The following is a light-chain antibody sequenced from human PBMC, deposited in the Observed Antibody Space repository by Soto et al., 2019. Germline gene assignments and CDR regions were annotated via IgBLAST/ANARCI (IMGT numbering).Light chain of an antibody. CDR2: DVT. J-gene: IGLJ1*01. CDR3: SSYTSSSTPWV. CDR1: SSDVGGYNY. V-gene: IGLV2-14*01. Sequence: HSALTQPASVSGSPGQSITISCTGTSSDVGGYNYVSWYQQFSGKAPKLLIYDVTNRPSGVSDRFSGSKSGNTASLTISGLQAEDEADYSCSSYTSSSTPWVFGTGTKVTVL.